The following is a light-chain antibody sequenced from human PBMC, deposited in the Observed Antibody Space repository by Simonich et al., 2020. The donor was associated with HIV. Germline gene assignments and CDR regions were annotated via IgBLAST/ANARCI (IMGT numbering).Light chain of an antibody. CDR1: QSVLYSSNNKNY. CDR2: WAS. CDR3: QQYFRTPLA. V-gene: IGKV4-1*01. Sequence: DIVMTQSPDSLAVSLGERATINCKSSQSVLYSSNNKNYLSWYQQKPGQPPKLLIYWASTLESGVPDRFSGSGSETDFTLTISSLQAEDVAVYYCQQYFRTPLAFGQGTKLEIK. J-gene: IGKJ2*01.